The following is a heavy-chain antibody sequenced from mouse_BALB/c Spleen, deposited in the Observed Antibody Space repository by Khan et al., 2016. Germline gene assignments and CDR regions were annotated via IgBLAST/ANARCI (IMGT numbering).Heavy chain of an antibody. CDR3: AREQYKGWFGY. J-gene: IGHJ3*01. V-gene: IGHV4-1*02. Sequence: EVQLQESGGGLVQPGGSLKLSCAASGFDFSRYWMRWVRQAPGQGLEWLGEINPDSSTIHYTPSLKGKCKITRDNAKKTQKLQMKKVRVEDRDVYKNAREQYKGWFGYWGQGTMVTVTA. CDR1: GFDFSRYW. CDR2: INPDSSTI.